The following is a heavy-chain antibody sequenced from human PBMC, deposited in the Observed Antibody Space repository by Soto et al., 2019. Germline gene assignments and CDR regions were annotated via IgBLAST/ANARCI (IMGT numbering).Heavy chain of an antibody. CDR1: GGSIIRYY. J-gene: IGHJ4*02. D-gene: IGHD2-2*01. CDR2: IYYSGST. CDR3: AGAPALLGVDY. Sequence: AETLSLTCTVSGGSIIRYYWSWIRQPPGKGLDWIGYIYYSGSTNYNPSLKSRVTISVDTSKNQFSLKLSSVTAADTAVYYCAGAPALLGVDYWGQGTLVTVSS. V-gene: IGHV4-59*01.